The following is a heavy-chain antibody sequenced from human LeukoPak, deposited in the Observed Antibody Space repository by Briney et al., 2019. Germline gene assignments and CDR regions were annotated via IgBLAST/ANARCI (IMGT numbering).Heavy chain of an antibody. Sequence: GGSLRLSCAASGFTFSSYGMHWVRQAPGKGLEWVAFIRYDGSNKYYADSVKGRFTISRDNSKNTLYLQMNSLRAEDTAVYYCAKDQDFGVVTYFDYWGQGTLVTVSS. V-gene: IGHV3-30*02. J-gene: IGHJ4*02. CDR2: IRYDGSNK. CDR1: GFTFSSYG. CDR3: AKDQDFGVVTYFDY. D-gene: IGHD3-3*01.